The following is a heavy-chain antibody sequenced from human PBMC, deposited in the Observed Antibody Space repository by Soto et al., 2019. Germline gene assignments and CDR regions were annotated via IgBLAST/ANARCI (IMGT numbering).Heavy chain of an antibody. V-gene: IGHV4-59*01. D-gene: IGHD1-20*01. CDR1: GGSIISYY. CDR3: ARYKSNYYYGMDV. Sequence: SETLSLTCTVSGGSIISYYWSWIRQPPGKGLEWIGYIYYSGITNYNPSLKSRVTISVDTSKNQFSLKLSSVTAADTAVYYCARYKSNYYYGMDVWGQGTTVTVSS. J-gene: IGHJ6*02. CDR2: IYYSGIT.